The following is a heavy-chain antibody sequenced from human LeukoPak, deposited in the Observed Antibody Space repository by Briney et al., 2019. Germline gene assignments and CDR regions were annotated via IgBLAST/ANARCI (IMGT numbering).Heavy chain of an antibody. Sequence: SVKVSCKASGGTFSSYAISWVRQAPGQGLEWMGGIIPIFGTANYAQKFQGRVTITAGESTSTAYMELRSLRSDDTAVYYCARDQVGIAAAVPIDYWGQGTLVTVSS. CDR3: ARDQVGIAAAVPIDY. CDR1: GGTFSSYA. V-gene: IGHV1-69*13. D-gene: IGHD6-13*01. J-gene: IGHJ4*02. CDR2: IIPIFGTA.